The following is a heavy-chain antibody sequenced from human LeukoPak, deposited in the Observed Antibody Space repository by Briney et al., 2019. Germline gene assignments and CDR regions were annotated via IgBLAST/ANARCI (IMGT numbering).Heavy chain of an antibody. CDR1: GYTLTGYD. Sequence: ASVKVSCKASGYTLTGYDMHWVRQAPGQGLEWMGWINPNSGGTNYAQKFQGRVTMTRDTPISTAYMELSRLRSDDTAVYYCARTDRPYSSRWYYAFDIWGQGTTVTVSS. J-gene: IGHJ3*02. D-gene: IGHD6-13*01. V-gene: IGHV1-2*02. CDR3: ARTDRPYSSRWYYAFDI. CDR2: INPNSGGT.